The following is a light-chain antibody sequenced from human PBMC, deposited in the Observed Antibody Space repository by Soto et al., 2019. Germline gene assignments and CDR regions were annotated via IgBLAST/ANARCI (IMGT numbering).Light chain of an antibody. CDR2: AAS. J-gene: IGKJ5*01. CDR1: QSISSY. Sequence: DIQMTQSPSSLCASVGDRVTITCRASQSISSYLNWYQQKPGKAPKLLIYAASSLQSGVPSRFSGSGSGTDFTLTISSLQPEDFATYYCQQSYRTPPITFGQGTRLEIK. CDR3: QQSYRTPPIT. V-gene: IGKV1-39*01.